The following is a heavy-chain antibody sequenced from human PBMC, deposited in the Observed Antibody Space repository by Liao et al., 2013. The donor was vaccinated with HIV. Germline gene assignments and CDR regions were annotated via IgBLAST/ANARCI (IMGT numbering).Heavy chain of an antibody. D-gene: IGHD3-3*01. CDR1: GEPITSATYY. CDR2: VYASGDS. Sequence: QLQLQESGPGLVRPSQTLSLICTVSGEPITSATYYWSWIRQPAGKGLEWIGRVYASGDSDKSPSLKSRVSISVDMSRNQFSLNLHSATAADTAVYYCARAYTIFGVKAHWYFDLWGRGTLVAVSS. J-gene: IGHJ2*01. CDR3: ARAYTIFGVKAHWYFDL. V-gene: IGHV4-61*02.